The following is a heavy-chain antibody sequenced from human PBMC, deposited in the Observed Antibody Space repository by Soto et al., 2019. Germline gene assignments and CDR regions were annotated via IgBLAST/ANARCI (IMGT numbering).Heavy chain of an antibody. CDR3: ARSPGGYYID. CDR2: INTDGSST. D-gene: IGHD3-9*01. V-gene: IGHV3-74*01. CDR1: GFSFSSYW. J-gene: IGHJ3*01. Sequence: EVQLVESGGGLVQPGGSLRLSCADSGFSFSSYWMHWVRQGPGKGLVWVSRINTDGSSTNYADSVKGRFTISRDNAKNTVDLQMDSWRAEDTAVYYCARSPGGYYIDWGQGTMVTVSS.